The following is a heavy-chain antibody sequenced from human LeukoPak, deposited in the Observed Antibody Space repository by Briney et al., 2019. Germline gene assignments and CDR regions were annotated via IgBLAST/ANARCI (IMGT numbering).Heavy chain of an antibody. Sequence: PGGSLRLSCAASRFTFSSYGMHWVRQAPGKGLEWVAVISYDGSNKYYAGSVKGRFTISRDNSKNTLYLQMNSLRAEDTAVYYCAKVARVYSSGWYGLDYWGQGTLVTVSS. CDR1: RFTFSSYG. J-gene: IGHJ4*02. D-gene: IGHD6-19*01. CDR2: ISYDGSNK. CDR3: AKVARVYSSGWYGLDY. V-gene: IGHV3-30*18.